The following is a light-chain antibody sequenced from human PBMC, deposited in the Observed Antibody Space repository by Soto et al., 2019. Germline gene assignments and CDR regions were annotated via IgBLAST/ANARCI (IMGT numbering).Light chain of an antibody. CDR1: QSISSW. CDR3: QHYNSYPWT. J-gene: IGKJ1*01. V-gene: IGKV1-5*01. Sequence: DIQMTQSPSTLSASVGDRVTITCRASQSISSWLAWYQHKPGKAPKLLIYDASSLESGVPSRFSGSGSGTEFTLTISSLQPDDFATYYCQHYNSYPWTFGQGTKVDIK. CDR2: DAS.